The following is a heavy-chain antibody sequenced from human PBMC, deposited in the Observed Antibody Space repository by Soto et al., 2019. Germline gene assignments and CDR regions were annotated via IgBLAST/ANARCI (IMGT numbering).Heavy chain of an antibody. V-gene: IGHV3-23*01. CDR3: ARRQLTGDYYCYMDV. CDR1: GFTFSSYA. J-gene: IGHJ6*03. Sequence: EVQLLESGGGLVQPGGSLRLSCAASGFTFSSYAMSWVRQAPGKGLEWVSAISGSGGRTYYADSVEGRFTISRDNSKNTLYRQMNSLRAEDTAVYYCARRQLTGDYYCYMDVWGKGTTVTVSS. CDR2: ISGSGGRT. D-gene: IGHD6-6*01.